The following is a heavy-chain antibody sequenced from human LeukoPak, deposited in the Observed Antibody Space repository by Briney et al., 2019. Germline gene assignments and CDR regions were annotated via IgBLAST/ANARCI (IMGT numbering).Heavy chain of an antibody. CDR2: IKQDGSEK. D-gene: IGHD3-22*01. Sequence: GGFLRLSCAGSGFTFSSYWISWVRQAPGKGLEWVANIKQDGSEKYYVDSVKGRFTISRDNAKNSLYPQMNSLRAEDTAVYYCARVRSNYYDSSGYYYRPYDWFDPWGQGTLVTVSS. CDR3: ARVRSNYYDSSGYYYRPYDWFDP. CDR1: GFTFSSYW. J-gene: IGHJ5*02. V-gene: IGHV3-7*01.